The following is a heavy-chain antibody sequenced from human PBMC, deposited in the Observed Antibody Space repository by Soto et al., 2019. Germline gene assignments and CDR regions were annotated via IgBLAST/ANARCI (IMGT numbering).Heavy chain of an antibody. Sequence: PSETLSLTCAVYGGSFSGYSWNWIRQPPGKGLEWIGEINHCGSTNYNPSLKSRVTISLDTSKNQFSLRLTSLTAADTAVYFCARAPQIVAMGRPFDYWGQGILVTVSS. CDR1: GGSFSGYS. J-gene: IGHJ4*02. D-gene: IGHD5-12*01. V-gene: IGHV4-34*01. CDR2: INHCGST. CDR3: ARAPQIVAMGRPFDY.